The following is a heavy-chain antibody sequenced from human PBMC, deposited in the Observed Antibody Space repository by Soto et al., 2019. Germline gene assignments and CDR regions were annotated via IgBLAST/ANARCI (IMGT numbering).Heavy chain of an antibody. D-gene: IGHD4-17*01. CDR1: GYTFTSYG. CDR3: ARVTTAWGDDAFDI. V-gene: IGHV1-18*01. Sequence: ASVKVSCKASGYTFTSYGISWVRQAPGQGLEWMGWISAHNGNTNYAQKLQGRVTMTTDTSTSTAYMELRSLRSDDTAVYYGARVTTAWGDDAFDIWGQGTMVTVSS. CDR2: ISAHNGNT. J-gene: IGHJ3*02.